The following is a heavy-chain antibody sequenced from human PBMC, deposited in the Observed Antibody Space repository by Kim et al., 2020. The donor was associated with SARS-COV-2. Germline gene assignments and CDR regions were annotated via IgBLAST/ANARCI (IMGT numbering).Heavy chain of an antibody. CDR3: ARIGQKLVTGFDN. V-gene: IGHV3-30*04. Sequence: GGSLRLSCAASGFTFSSYAMHWVRQAPGKGLEWVTVISYDGSNKYYADSVKGRFTISRDNSKNTRYLQMSSLRAKDTAVSYCARIGQKLVTGFDNWCQGT. CDR1: GFTFSSYA. J-gene: IGHJ4*02. CDR2: ISYDGSNK.